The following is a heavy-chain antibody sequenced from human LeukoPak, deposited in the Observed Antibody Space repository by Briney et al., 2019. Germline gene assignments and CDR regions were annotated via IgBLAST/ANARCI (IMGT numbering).Heavy chain of an antibody. J-gene: IGHJ6*04. CDR3: TTVIAVAGTEDYGMDV. Sequence: GSLRLSCAASGFTFRNAWMNWVRQAPGKGLEWVGRIKSKTDGGTTDYAAPVKGRFTISRDDSKNTLYLQMNSLKTEDTAVYYCTTVIAVAGTEDYGMDVWGKGTTVTVSS. D-gene: IGHD6-19*01. CDR1: GFTFRNAW. CDR2: IKSKTDGGTT. V-gene: IGHV3-15*01.